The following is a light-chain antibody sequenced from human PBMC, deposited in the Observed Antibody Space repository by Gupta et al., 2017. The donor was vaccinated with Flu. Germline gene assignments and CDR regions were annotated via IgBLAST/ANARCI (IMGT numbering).Light chain of an antibody. J-gene: IGKJ3*01. V-gene: IGKV1-8*01. Sequence: AIRMTQSPSSFSASTGDRVTITCRASQGISSYLAWYQQKPGKAPKLLIYAASTLQSGVPSRFSGSGSGTDFTLTISCLQSEDFATYYCQQEDSYPFAFGPGTKVDIK. CDR3: QQEDSYPFA. CDR2: AAS. CDR1: QGISSY.